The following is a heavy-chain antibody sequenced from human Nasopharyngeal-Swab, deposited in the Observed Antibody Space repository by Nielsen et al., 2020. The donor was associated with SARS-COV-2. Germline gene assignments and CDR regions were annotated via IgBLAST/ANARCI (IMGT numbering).Heavy chain of an antibody. D-gene: IGHD2-8*01. CDR1: GFTFSNAW. J-gene: IGHJ4*02. CDR2: IKSKTDGGTT. Sequence: GESLKISCAASGFTFSNAWMSWVRQAPGKGLEWVSRIKSKTDGGTTDYAAPVKGRFTISRDDSKNTLYLQMNSLKTEDTAVYYCTTDPLGYCTNGVCYTTDYWGQGTLVTVSS. V-gene: IGHV3-15*01. CDR3: TTDPLGYCTNGVCYTTDY.